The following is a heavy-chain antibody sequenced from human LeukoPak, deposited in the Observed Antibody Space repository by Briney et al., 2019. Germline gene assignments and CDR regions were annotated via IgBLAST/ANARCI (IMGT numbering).Heavy chain of an antibody. CDR3: ATDDY. V-gene: IGHV1-2*02. CDR2: VNPNSGGT. Sequence: ASVKVSCKASGYTFTGYYLHWVRQAPGQGLEWMGWVNPNSGGTNYAQRFQGRVTVTRDTSISTAYMEVSSLRSDDTAVYYCATDDYWGQGTLVTVSS. J-gene: IGHJ4*02. CDR1: GYTFTGYY.